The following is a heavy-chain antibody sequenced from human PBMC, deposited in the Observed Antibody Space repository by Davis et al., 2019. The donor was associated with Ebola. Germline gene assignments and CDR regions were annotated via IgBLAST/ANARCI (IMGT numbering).Heavy chain of an antibody. D-gene: IGHD3-22*01. CDR3: ASRSSGYYFSAEYFQH. V-gene: IGHV3-7*01. CDR1: GFTFSSYW. Sequence: GESLKISCAASGFTFSSYWMSWVRQALGKGLEWVANIKQDGSEKYYVDSVKGRFTISRDNAKHSLYLQMNSLRAEDTAVYYCASRSSGYYFSAEYFQHWGQGTLVTVSS. CDR2: IKQDGSEK. J-gene: IGHJ1*01.